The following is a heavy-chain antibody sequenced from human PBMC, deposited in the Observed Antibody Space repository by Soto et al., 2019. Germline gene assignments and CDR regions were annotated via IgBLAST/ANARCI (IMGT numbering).Heavy chain of an antibody. CDR1: GGSISSYY. CDR3: ARHENGDYSYYGMDV. J-gene: IGHJ6*02. D-gene: IGHD4-17*01. CDR2: IYYSGST. V-gene: IGHV4-59*08. Sequence: SETLSLTCTVSGGSISSYYWSWIRQPPGKGLEWIGYIYYSGSTNYNPSLKSRVTISVDTSKNQFSLKLSSVTAADTAVYYCARHENGDYSYYGMDVWGQGTTVTVSS.